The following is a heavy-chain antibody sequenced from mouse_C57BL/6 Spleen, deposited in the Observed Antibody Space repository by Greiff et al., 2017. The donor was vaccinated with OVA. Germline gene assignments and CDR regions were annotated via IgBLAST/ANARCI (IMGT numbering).Heavy chain of an antibody. CDR2: INPSSGYT. J-gene: IGHJ2*01. D-gene: IGHD1-3*01. Sequence: VQVVESGAELARPGASVKMSCKASGYTFTSYTMHWVKQRPGQGLEWIGYINPSSGYTKYNQKFKDKATLTADKSSSTAYMQLSSLTSEDSAVYYCARRDALALDYWGQGTTLTVSS. CDR3: ARRDALALDY. V-gene: IGHV1-4*01. CDR1: GYTFTSYT.